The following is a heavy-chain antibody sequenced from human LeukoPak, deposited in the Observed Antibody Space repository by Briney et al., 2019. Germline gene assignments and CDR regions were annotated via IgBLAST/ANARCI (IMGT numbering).Heavy chain of an antibody. J-gene: IGHJ5*02. CDR1: GGTFSSYA. D-gene: IGHD6-19*01. CDR3: ARDADIAVAGISSANWFDP. Sequence: SVKVSWKASGGTFSSYAISWVRQAPGQGLEWMGRIIPIFGMANHAQNFQGRVTITADKSTSTAYMELSSLTSEDTAVYFCARDADIAVAGISSANWFDPWGQGTLVTVSA. V-gene: IGHV1-69*04. CDR2: IIPIFGMA.